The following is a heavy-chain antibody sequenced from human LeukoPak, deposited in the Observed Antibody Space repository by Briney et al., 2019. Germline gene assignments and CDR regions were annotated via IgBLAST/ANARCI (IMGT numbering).Heavy chain of an antibody. CDR3: AKLAGIAVAGTYWYFDY. CDR1: GFTFSNYA. V-gene: IGHV3-23*01. D-gene: IGHD6-19*01. CDR2: ISGSGGST. J-gene: IGHJ4*02. Sequence: PGGSLRLSCAASGFTFSNYAMTWVRQAPGKGLGWVSAISGSGGSTYYADSVKGRFTISRDNSKNTLYLQMNSLRAEDTAVYSCAKLAGIAVAGTYWYFDYWGQGTLVTVSS.